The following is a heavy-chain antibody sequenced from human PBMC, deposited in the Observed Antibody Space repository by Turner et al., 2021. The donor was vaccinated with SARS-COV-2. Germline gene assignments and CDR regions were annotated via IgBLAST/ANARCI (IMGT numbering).Heavy chain of an antibody. V-gene: IGHV4-39*01. CDR3: ARLVDTLDYYNGMDV. J-gene: IGHJ6*02. D-gene: IGHD5-18*01. Sequence: QLQLQESGPGLVKPSGTLSLTCTVSGGSISSSSYYWGWIRQPPGKGLEWIGSIYYSGSTYYNPSLKSRVTISVDTSKNQFSLKLSSVTAADTAVYYCARLVDTLDYYNGMDVWGQGTTVTVFS. CDR2: IYYSGST. CDR1: GGSISSSSYY.